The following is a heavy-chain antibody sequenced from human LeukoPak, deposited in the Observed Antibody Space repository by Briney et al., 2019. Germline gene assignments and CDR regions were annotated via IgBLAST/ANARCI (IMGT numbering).Heavy chain of an antibody. CDR3: ARVKYYYDSSGYTFYYYYYMDV. Sequence: ASVKVSCKASGYTFTSYGINWVRQAPGQGLEWMGWISAYNGNTNYAQKLQGRVTMTTDTSTSTAYMELRGLRSDDTAVYYCARVKYYYDSSGYTFYYYYYMDVWGKGTTVTISS. CDR1: GYTFTSYG. J-gene: IGHJ6*03. CDR2: ISAYNGNT. D-gene: IGHD3-22*01. V-gene: IGHV1-18*01.